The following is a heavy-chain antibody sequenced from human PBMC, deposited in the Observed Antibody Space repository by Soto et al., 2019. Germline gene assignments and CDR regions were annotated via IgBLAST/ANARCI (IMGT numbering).Heavy chain of an antibody. CDR1: GFTFSSYA. J-gene: IGHJ4*02. D-gene: IGHD1-1*01. CDR2: TSYDGNNE. V-gene: IGHV3-30*18. CDR3: AKDKGVFNWATSYFDY. Sequence: GGSLRLSCAASGFTFSSYAMSWVRQAPGKGLEWVALTSYDGNNEYYTDSVKGRFTISRDNSKNTLFLQMNSPRPGDTAVYYCAKDKGVFNWATSYFDYWGQGALVTVSS.